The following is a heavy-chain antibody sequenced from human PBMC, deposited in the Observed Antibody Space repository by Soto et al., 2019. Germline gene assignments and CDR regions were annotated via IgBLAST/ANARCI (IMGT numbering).Heavy chain of an antibody. CDR2: ISSSSSYR. Sequence: GGSLRLSCAASGVTFSSYSMNWVRQAPGKGLEWVSSISSSSSYRYYADSVKGRFTISRGNAKNSLFLQMNSLRAEDTAVYYCARVMVVAAESCFDSWGQGTMVTVSS. CDR3: ARVMVVAAESCFDS. CDR1: GVTFSSYS. J-gene: IGHJ4*02. D-gene: IGHD2-15*01. V-gene: IGHV3-21*01.